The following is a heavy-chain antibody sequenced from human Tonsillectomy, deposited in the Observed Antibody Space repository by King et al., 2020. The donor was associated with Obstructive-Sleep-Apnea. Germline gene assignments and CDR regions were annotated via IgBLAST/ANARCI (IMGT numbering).Heavy chain of an antibody. J-gene: IGHJ4*02. CDR3: AKDNSSGWYRGLDY. CDR1: GFIFDDYA. CDR2: ISWNSGSL. Sequence: VQLVESGGGLVPPGRSLRLSCAASGFIFDDYAMHWVLQAPGKGLEGVSGISWNSGSLGYAASVKGRFTISRDNAQNSLHLQMNSLRAEDTAFYYCAKDNSSGWYRGLDYWGQGTLVIVSS. V-gene: IGHV3-9*01. D-gene: IGHD6-19*01.